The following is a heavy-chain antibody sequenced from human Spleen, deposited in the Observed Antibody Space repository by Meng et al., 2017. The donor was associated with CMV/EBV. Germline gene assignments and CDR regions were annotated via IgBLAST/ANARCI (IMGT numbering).Heavy chain of an antibody. CDR1: GDTFSSYG. D-gene: IGHD2-15*01. CDR2: IIPMIGIA. V-gene: IGHV1-69*05. CDR3: ARGPWYQPSGMDV. Sequence: SVKVSCKASGDTFSSYGVSWVRQAPGQGPEWMGGIIPMIGIAKYAQKFQGRVTISTDESTSTAYMELRSLRSEDTAVYYCARGPWYQPSGMDVWGQGTTVTVSS. J-gene: IGHJ6*02.